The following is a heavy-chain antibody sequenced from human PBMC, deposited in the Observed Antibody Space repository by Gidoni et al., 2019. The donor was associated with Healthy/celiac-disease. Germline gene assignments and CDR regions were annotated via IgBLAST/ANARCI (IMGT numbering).Heavy chain of an antibody. CDR1: GASISSGSYY. CDR2: IYTSGRT. CDR3: ARDYYDSSGYYRLFDY. J-gene: IGHJ4*02. Sequence: QVQLPESGPGLVKPSQTLSLTCTVSGASISSGSYYWSWIRQPAGKGLDWIGRIYTSGRTTYNPSLKSRVTISVDTSKNQFSLKLSSVTAADTAVYYCARDYYDSSGYYRLFDYWGQGTLVTVSS. V-gene: IGHV4-61*02. D-gene: IGHD3-22*01.